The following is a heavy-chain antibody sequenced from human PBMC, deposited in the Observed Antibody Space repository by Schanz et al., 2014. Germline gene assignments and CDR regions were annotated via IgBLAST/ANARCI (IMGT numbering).Heavy chain of an antibody. V-gene: IGHV3-23*04. CDR2: ISGGGGTT. J-gene: IGHJ4*02. Sequence: EVQLVESGGGLVQPGGSLRLSCAASGFTLSTHAMHWVRQAPGKGLEWVSAISGGGGTTYYADSVKGRFTISRDNSKNTLYLQMNSLRAEDTAVYYCAKDRSWDYDSSGYFDYWGQGTLVTVSS. CDR3: AKDRSWDYDSSGYFDY. D-gene: IGHD3-22*01. CDR1: GFTLSTHA.